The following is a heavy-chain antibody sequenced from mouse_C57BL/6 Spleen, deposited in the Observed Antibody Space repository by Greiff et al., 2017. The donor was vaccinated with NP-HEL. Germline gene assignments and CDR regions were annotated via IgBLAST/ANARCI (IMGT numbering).Heavy chain of an antibody. CDR3: TRGYGSRPFAY. CDR1: GFNIKDYY. CDR2: IDPENGDT. Sequence: VQLQQSGAELVRPGASVKLSCTASGFNIKDYYMHWVKQRPEQGLEWIGWIDPENGDTEYASKFQGKATITADTSSNTAYLQLSSLTSEDTAVYYCTRGYGSRPFAYWGQGTLVTVSA. D-gene: IGHD1-1*01. V-gene: IGHV14-4*01. J-gene: IGHJ3*01.